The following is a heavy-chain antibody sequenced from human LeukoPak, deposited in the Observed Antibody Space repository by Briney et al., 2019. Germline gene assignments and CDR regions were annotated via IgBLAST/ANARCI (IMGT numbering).Heavy chain of an antibody. CDR3: ARDLKRTTVTYFGAYYYYGMDV. J-gene: IGHJ6*02. D-gene: IGHD4-17*01. Sequence: PGGSLRLSCAASGFTFSSYAMSWVRQAPGKGLEWVSAISGSGGSTYYADSVKGRFTISRDNSKNTLYLQMNSLRAEDTAVYYCARDLKRTTVTYFGAYYYYGMDVWGQGTTVTVSS. V-gene: IGHV3-23*01. CDR2: ISGSGGST. CDR1: GFTFSSYA.